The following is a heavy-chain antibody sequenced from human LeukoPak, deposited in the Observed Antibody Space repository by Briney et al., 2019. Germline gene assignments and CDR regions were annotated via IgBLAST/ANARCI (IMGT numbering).Heavy chain of an antibody. Sequence: SETLSLTCTASGGSISSYYWSWIRQPPGKGLEWIGYIYYSGSTNYNPSLKSRVTISVDTSKNQFSLKLSSVTAADTAVYYCARGSNGDYSYYYYYMDVWGKGTTVTVSS. V-gene: IGHV4-59*01. J-gene: IGHJ6*03. CDR1: GGSISSYY. D-gene: IGHD4-17*01. CDR2: IYYSGST. CDR3: ARGSNGDYSYYYYYMDV.